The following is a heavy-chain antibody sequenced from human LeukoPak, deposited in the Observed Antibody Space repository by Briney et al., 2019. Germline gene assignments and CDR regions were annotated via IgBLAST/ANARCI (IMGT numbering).Heavy chain of an antibody. Sequence: SETLSLTCTVSGGSISSSNWWSWVRQPPGKGLEWIGEIYHSGSTNYNPSLKSRITISVDKSKNQFSLKLSPVTAADTAVYYCARERSGSEIFARSFDIWGQGTMVTVSS. D-gene: IGHD3-3*01. CDR2: IYHSGST. CDR3: ARERSGSEIFARSFDI. J-gene: IGHJ3*02. V-gene: IGHV4-4*02. CDR1: GGSISSSNW.